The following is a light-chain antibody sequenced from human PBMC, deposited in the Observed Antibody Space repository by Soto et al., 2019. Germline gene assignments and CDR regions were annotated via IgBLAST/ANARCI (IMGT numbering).Light chain of an antibody. Sequence: DIQMTQSPSTLSGSVGDRVTITCRASQTISSWLAWYQQKPGKAPKLLIYKTSDLESGVPSRFSGSGSGTEFSLTISSLQPDDFATYYCQQYKSFSLTFGGGTRVEVK. V-gene: IGKV1-5*03. CDR1: QTISSW. CDR2: KTS. J-gene: IGKJ4*01. CDR3: QQYKSFSLT.